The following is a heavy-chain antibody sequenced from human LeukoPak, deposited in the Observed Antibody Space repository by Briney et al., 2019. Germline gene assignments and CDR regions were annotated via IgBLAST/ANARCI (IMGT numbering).Heavy chain of an antibody. V-gene: IGHV3-9*01. CDR1: GFTLDDYA. CDR2: ISWNGDSI. J-gene: IGHJ3*02. Sequence: PGRSLRLSCAASGFTLDDYAMHWVRQPPGKGLEWVSGISWNGDSIGYADSVKGRFTISRDNAQNSLYLQMNSLRAEDTALYYCAKDLTVTTDHDAFDIWGQGTMVTVSS. D-gene: IGHD4-17*01. CDR3: AKDLTVTTDHDAFDI.